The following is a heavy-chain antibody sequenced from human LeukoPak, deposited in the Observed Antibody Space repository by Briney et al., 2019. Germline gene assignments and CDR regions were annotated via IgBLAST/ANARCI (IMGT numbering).Heavy chain of an antibody. Sequence: ASVKVSCKVSGYTLTELSMHWVRQALGKGLEWMGGFDPKDGETIYAQKYQGRVTMTADTSTDTAYMELSSLRSEDTAVYYCATGEVDYGDYRSFDYWGQGTLVTVSS. CDR2: FDPKDGET. J-gene: IGHJ4*02. CDR1: GYTLTELS. CDR3: ATGEVDYGDYRSFDY. D-gene: IGHD4-17*01. V-gene: IGHV1-24*01.